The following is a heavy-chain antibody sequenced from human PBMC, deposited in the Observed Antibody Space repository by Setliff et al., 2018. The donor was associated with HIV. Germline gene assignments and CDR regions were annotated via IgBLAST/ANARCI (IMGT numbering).Heavy chain of an antibody. CDR3: AKAHPGSSGLIDY. J-gene: IGHJ4*02. D-gene: IGHD3-22*01. V-gene: IGHV3-23*01. CDR2: LSGSGVST. Sequence: TGGSLRLSCAASGFTFGSFAMSWVRQAPGKGLEWVSTLSGSGVSTYYADSVKGRFTISRDNSKNTLYLQMSSLRAEDTAVYYCAKAHPGSSGLIDYWGQGTLVTVSS. CDR1: GFTFGSFA.